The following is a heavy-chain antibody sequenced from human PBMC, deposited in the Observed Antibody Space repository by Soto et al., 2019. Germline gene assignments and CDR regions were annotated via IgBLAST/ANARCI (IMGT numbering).Heavy chain of an antibody. CDR2: IYHSGST. J-gene: IGHJ4*02. D-gene: IGHD6-13*01. CDR1: GGSISSGGYS. CDR3: ASSGPYSSSGVFDY. V-gene: IGHV4-30-2*01. Sequence: SETLSLTCAVSGGSISSGGYSWSWIRQPPGKDLEWIGYIYHSGSTYYNPSLKSRVTIPVDSSKNQFSLKMRSVTAADTAVYYWASSGPYSSSGVFDYWGQGTLVTVSS.